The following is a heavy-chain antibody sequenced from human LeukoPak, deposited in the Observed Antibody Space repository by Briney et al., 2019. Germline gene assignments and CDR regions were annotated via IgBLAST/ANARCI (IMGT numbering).Heavy chain of an antibody. CDR1: GYSFTSYW. D-gene: IGHD3-10*01. J-gene: IGHJ4*02. Sequence: GESLKISCQGSGYSFTSYWIGWVRQMPGKGLEWMGIIYPGDSDTRYSPSFQGQVTISADKSISTAYLQWSSLKASDTAMYYCARHSGEVRGVYNSIDYWGQGTLVTVSS. V-gene: IGHV5-51*01. CDR3: ARHSGEVRGVYNSIDY. CDR2: IYPGDSDT.